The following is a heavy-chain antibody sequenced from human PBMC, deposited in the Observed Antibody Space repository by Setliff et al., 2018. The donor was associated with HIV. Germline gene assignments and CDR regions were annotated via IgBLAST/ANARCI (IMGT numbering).Heavy chain of an antibody. V-gene: IGHV4-38-2*02. Sequence: SETLSLTCAVSGYSFNSDYYWAWIRQPPGKGLEWIGCIYQSGSTYYNVSLKSRVIISVDTSKNQFSLKLSSVTAADTAVYYCARDMSPMFPYYFDDWGQGTLVTVSS. CDR3: ARDMSPMFPYYFDD. CDR1: GYSFNSDYY. D-gene: IGHD3-10*02. J-gene: IGHJ4*02. CDR2: IYQSGST.